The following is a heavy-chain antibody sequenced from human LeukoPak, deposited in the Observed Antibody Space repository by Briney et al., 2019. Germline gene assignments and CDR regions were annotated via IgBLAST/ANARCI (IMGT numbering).Heavy chain of an antibody. CDR3: ARVLPGVGYSYGY. CDR2: LNPNNGGT. J-gene: IGHJ4*02. Sequence: ASVKVSCKTSGYTFTDYYMHWVRQAPGQGLEYMGWLNPNNGGTDYAQKFQGRVTMTRDSSISTAYMELSRLRSDDTAVYYCARVLPGVGYSYGYWGQGTLVTVSS. D-gene: IGHD5-18*01. CDR1: GYTFTDYY. V-gene: IGHV1-2*02.